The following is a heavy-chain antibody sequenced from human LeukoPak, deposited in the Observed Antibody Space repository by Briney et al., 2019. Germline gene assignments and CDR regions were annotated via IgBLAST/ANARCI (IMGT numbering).Heavy chain of an antibody. V-gene: IGHV4-34*01. D-gene: IGHD2-2*02. CDR1: GGSFSGYY. CDR3: ARGREVVPAAISFDP. J-gene: IGHJ5*02. CDR2: INHSGST. Sequence: PSETLSLTCAVYGGSFSGYYWSWIRQPPGKGLEWIGEINHSGSTNYNPSLKSRVTISVDTSKSQFPLKLSSVTAADTAVYYCARGREVVPAAISFDPWGQGTLVTVSS.